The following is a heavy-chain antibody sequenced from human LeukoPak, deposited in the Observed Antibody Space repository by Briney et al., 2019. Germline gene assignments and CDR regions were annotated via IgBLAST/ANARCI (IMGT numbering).Heavy chain of an antibody. V-gene: IGHV3-30-3*01. J-gene: IGHJ4*02. CDR2: ISYDGSNK. CDR3: ARAPLGGIVVVPAATVDY. D-gene: IGHD2-2*01. Sequence: GGSLRLSCAASGCTFSSYAMHWVRHAPGKGLDWVAVISYDGSNKYYSDSVQGRFTISRDNSKNTLYLQMNSLRAEDTAVYYCARAPLGGIVVVPAATVDYSGQGTLVTVSS. CDR1: GCTFSSYA.